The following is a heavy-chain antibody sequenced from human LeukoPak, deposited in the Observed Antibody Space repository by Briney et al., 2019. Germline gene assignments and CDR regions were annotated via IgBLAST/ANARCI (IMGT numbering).Heavy chain of an antibody. V-gene: IGHV3-21*01. D-gene: IGHD3-10*01. J-gene: IGHJ4*02. CDR1: GFTFSSYS. CDR2: ISSSSTYI. Sequence: GGSLRLSCAASGFTFSSYSMNWVRQAPGKGLEWVSSISSSSTYIYYADSLKGRFTISRDNANNSLYLQMNSLRAVDTAVYYCARASDGFTFDYWGQGTLVTVSS. CDR3: ARASDGFTFDY.